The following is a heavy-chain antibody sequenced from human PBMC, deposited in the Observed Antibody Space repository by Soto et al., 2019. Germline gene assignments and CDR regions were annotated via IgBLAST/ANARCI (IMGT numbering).Heavy chain of an antibody. CDR3: TRPLILVPTAGAFDI. D-gene: IGHD2-2*01. V-gene: IGHV3-73*01. CDR2: IRSKANSYAT. CDR1: GFTFSSYG. J-gene: IGHJ3*02. Sequence: PGGSLRLSCAASGFTFSSYGMHWVRQASGKGLEWVGRIRSKANSYATEYAASVQGRFTMSRDDSKNTAYLQMTSLKTEDTAVYYCTRPLILVPTAGAFDIWGQGTMVTVSS.